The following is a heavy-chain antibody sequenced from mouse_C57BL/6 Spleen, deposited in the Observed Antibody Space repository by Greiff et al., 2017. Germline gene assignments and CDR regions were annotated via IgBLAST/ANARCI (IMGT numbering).Heavy chain of an antibody. CDR2: INYDGSST. CDR3: ARDGNPYAIDY. D-gene: IGHD2-1*01. J-gene: IGHJ4*01. Sequence: EVKVVESEGGLVQPGSSMKLSCTASGFTFRDYYMAWVRQVPEKGLEWVANINYDGSSTFYLDSLKSRFIISRDNATNILDLQMSSLKSEDTATYYCARDGNPYAIDYWGQGTSVTVSS. CDR1: GFTFRDYY. V-gene: IGHV5-16*01.